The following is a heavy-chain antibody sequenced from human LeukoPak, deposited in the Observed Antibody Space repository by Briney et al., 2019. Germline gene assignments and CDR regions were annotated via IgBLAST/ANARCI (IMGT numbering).Heavy chain of an antibody. CDR1: GFTFSDYY. Sequence: GGSLRLSCAASGFTFSDYYMSWIRQAPGKGLEWVSYISSSGSTIYYADSVKGRFTISRDSAKNSLYLQMNSLRAEDTAVYYCARRVSVAEYDYWGQGTLVTVSS. V-gene: IGHV3-11*01. J-gene: IGHJ4*02. D-gene: IGHD6-19*01. CDR3: ARRVSVAEYDY. CDR2: ISSSGSTI.